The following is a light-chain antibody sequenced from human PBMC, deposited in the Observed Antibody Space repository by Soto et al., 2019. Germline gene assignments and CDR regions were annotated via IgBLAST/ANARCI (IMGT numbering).Light chain of an antibody. CDR2: ATS. J-gene: IGKJ4*01. CDR3: HKYNHAPT. CDR1: QALSSY. Sequence: DIQLTQSPSSLSASVGDRVTITCRASQALSSYLALYQQKPEKVPALLIYATSTLQSGAPSRFSVSGSGTDFTLTISSLQAEDVATYYCHKYNHAPTFGGGTKVEIK. V-gene: IGKV1-27*01.